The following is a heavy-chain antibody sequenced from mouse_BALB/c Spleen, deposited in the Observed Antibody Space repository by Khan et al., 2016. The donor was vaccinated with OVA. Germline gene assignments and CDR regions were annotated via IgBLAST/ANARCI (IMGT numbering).Heavy chain of an antibody. CDR1: GYTFTSYT. CDR3: ARARER. D-gene: IGHD3-1*01. Sequence: QVQLQQSGAELARPGASVKMSCKASGYTFTSYTMHWVKQRPGQGLEWIGYIKPSSGYTNYNQKFKDQATLTADKSSSTAYMQLNSLTSEASAGYCCARARERWGQGTTLTVSS. J-gene: IGHJ2*01. CDR2: IKPSSGYT. V-gene: IGHV1-4*01.